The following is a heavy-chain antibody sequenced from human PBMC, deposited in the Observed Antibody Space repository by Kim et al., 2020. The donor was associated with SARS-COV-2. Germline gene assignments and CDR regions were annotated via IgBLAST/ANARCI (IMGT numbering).Heavy chain of an antibody. J-gene: IGHJ4*02. V-gene: IGHV5-51*01. CDR3: ARRVGSSSWVYFDY. Sequence: SPSFQGQVTISADKSISTAYLQWSSLKASDTAMYYCARRVGSSSWVYFDYWGQGTLVTVSS. D-gene: IGHD6-6*01.